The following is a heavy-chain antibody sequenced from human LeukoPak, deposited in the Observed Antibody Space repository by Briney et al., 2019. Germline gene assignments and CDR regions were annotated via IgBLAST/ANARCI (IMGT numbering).Heavy chain of an antibody. CDR2: IHYSGST. D-gene: IGHD3-22*01. Sequence: PSETLSLTCTISGGSVSSNDYYWGWIRQPPGRGLEWIGTIHYSGSTYYKASLKSRVTISIDTSKKQFSLTLSSVTAADTAVYYRARIRSYYDSGYYPYYIDYWGQGILVTVSS. V-gene: IGHV4-39*07. CDR1: GGSVSSNDYY. CDR3: ARIRSYYDSGYYPYYIDY. J-gene: IGHJ4*02.